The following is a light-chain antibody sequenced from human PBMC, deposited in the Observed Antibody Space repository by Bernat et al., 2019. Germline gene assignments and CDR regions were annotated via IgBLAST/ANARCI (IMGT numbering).Light chain of an antibody. CDR2: DAS. CDR3: QQLKSYPLT. J-gene: IGKJ4*01. Sequence: DIQLTQSPSFLSASVGDRVTITCRASQGISSFLAWYHQKPGQAPKLLIYDASTLQTGVPSRFSGSGSGTEFTFTISSLQPEDFATYHCQQLKSYPLTFGGGTKVEVK. CDR1: QGISSF. V-gene: IGKV1-9*01.